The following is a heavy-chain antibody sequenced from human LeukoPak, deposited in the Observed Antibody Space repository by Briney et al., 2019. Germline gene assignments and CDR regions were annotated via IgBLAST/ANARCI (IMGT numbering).Heavy chain of an antibody. CDR1: GGTFSSYA. CDR2: IIPIFGTA. D-gene: IGHD2-2*01. V-gene: IGHV1-69*06. J-gene: IGHJ6*03. Sequence: ASVKVSCKASGGTFSSYAISWVRQAPGQGLEWMGGIIPIFGTANYTQKFQGRVTITADKSTSTAYMELSSLRSEDTAVYYCARGPTRYYYYMDVWGKGTTVTISS. CDR3: ARGPTRYYYYMDV.